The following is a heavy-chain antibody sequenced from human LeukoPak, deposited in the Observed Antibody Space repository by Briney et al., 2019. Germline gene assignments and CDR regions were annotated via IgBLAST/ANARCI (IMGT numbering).Heavy chain of an antibody. V-gene: IGHV3-74*01. CDR1: GFTFSSYW. J-gene: IGHJ4*02. CDR2: INSDGSNT. D-gene: IGHD3-10*02. CDR3: ARDKAVRGVIDY. Sequence: GGSLRLSCAASGFTFSSYWMHWVRQAPGKGLVWVSRINSDGSNTGYADSVKGRFTISRDNAKNSLYLQTNSLRAEDTAVYYCARDKAVRGVIDYWGQGTLVTVSS.